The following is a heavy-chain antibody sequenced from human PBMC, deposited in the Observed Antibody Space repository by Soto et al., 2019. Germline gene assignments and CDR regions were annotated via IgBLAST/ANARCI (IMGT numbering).Heavy chain of an antibody. V-gene: IGHV3-23*01. D-gene: IGHD1-1*01. CDR2: ISGSGGST. CDR1: GFTFSSYA. CDR3: TKGAWNDE. Sequence: GGSLRLSCAASGFTFSSYAMSWVRQAPGKGLEWVSAISGSGGSTYYADSVKGRFTISRDNSKNTVYLQMNSLKVEDTAIYYCTKGAWNDEWGRGTLVTVSS. J-gene: IGHJ4*02.